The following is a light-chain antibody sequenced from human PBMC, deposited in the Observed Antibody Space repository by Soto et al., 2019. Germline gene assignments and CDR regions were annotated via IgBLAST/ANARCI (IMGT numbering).Light chain of an antibody. CDR2: KVS. CDR3: MQGTHWPFT. J-gene: IGKJ3*01. Sequence: DVVMTQSPLSLPVTLGQPASISCRSSQSLVYSDGNTYLNWFQQRPGQSPRRLIYKVSNRDYGVRERFSGGGSGTDFTLKISRVEAEDVGVYYCMQGTHWPFTFGPGTKVDIK. V-gene: IGKV2-30*01. CDR1: QSLVYSDGNTY.